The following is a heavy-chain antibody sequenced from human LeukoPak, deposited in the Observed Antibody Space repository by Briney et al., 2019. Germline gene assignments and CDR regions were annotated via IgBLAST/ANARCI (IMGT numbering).Heavy chain of an antibody. CDR1: RFTFSNAW. D-gene: IGHD2-21*01. CDR2: IKSKTDGGTT. J-gene: IGHJ4*02. Sequence: GGSLRLSCAASRFTFSNAWMSWVRQAPGKGLEWVGRIKSKTDGGTTDYAAPVKGRFTISRDDSKNTLYLQMNSLKTEDTAVYYCATAFSNHIPDYWGPGTLVTVSS. V-gene: IGHV3-15*01. CDR3: ATAFSNHIPDY.